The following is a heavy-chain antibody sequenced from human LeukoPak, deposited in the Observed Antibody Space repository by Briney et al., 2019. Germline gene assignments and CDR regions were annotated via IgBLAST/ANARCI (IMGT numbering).Heavy chain of an antibody. J-gene: IGHJ4*02. V-gene: IGHV4-59*01. Sequence: SETPSLTCTVSGGSISTYYWSWIRQPPGKGLEWIGYIYYSGGTNYNPSLKSRVTISVDTSKNQFSLKLSSVTAADTAVYYCARGQNYYDSSGYIDYWGQGTLVTVSS. CDR2: IYYSGGT. CDR1: GGSISTYY. CDR3: ARGQNYYDSSGYIDY. D-gene: IGHD3-22*01.